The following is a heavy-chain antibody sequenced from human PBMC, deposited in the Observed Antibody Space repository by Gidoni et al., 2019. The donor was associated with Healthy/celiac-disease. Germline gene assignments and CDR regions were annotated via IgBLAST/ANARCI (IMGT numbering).Heavy chain of an antibody. CDR1: GFTFSSYA. CDR2: ISYDGSNK. Sequence: QVQLVESGGGVVQPGRSLRLSCAASGFTFSSYAMHWVRQAPGKGLGWVAVISYDGSNKYYADSVKGRFTISRDNSKNTLYLQMNSLRAEDTAVYYCARVGISGWSDYYYGMDVWGQGTTVTVSS. V-gene: IGHV3-30-3*01. D-gene: IGHD6-19*01. J-gene: IGHJ6*02. CDR3: ARVGISGWSDYYYGMDV.